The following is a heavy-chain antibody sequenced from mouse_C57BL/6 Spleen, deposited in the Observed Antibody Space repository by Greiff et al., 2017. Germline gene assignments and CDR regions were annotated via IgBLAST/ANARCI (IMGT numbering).Heavy chain of an antibody. D-gene: IGHD1-1*01. CDR1: GYTFTDYY. V-gene: IGHV1-19*01. CDR2: INPYDGGT. J-gene: IGHJ2*01. CDR3: ERRRGSFDY. Sequence: VLLLQSGPVLVKPGASVKLSCKASGYTFTDYYMYWLNQRPGKSLEWIGVINPYDGGTSYNQKFKGKATLTVDKSSSTAYMERNSMTSEDSAVYYCERRRGSFDYWGQGTTRTVSS.